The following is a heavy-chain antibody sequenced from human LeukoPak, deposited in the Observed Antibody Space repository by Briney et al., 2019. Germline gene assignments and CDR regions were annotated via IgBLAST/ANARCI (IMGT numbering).Heavy chain of an antibody. D-gene: IGHD6-19*01. CDR2: IYNSENT. CDR1: GGSVSSYY. V-gene: IGHV4-4*09. CDR3: ARFYSGPSGWFVLWYFDL. J-gene: IGHJ2*01. Sequence: SETLSLTCTVSGGSVSSYYWSWIRQPPGKGLEWIGYIYNSENTKYNSSLESRVTMSVDTSKNRFFLELSSVTAADTAVYYCARFYSGPSGWFVLWYFDLWGRGTLVTVSS.